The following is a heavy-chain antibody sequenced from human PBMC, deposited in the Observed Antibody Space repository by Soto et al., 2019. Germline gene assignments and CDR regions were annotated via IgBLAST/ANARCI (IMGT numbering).Heavy chain of an antibody. CDR3: AATSATTSEYFQH. D-gene: IGHD4-17*01. Sequence: GGSLRLSCAASGFSFSSSVMNWVRQAPGKGLEWVSSISSSSNYIHYADSVKGRFTISRDNAKNSLYLQMNSLRPEDTAVYYCAATSATTSEYFQHWGQGTLVTVSS. J-gene: IGHJ1*01. CDR1: GFSFSSSV. CDR2: ISSSSNYI. V-gene: IGHV3-21*01.